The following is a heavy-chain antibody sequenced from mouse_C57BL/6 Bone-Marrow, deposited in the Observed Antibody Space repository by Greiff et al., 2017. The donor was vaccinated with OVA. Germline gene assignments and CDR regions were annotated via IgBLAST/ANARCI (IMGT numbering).Heavy chain of an antibody. Sequence: QVQLQQSGAELVKPGASVKISCKASGYAFSSYWMNWVKQRPGKGLEWIGQIYPGDGDTNYNGKFKGKATLTADKSSSTAYMQLSSLTSEDSAVYFCARSSKGYAMDYWGQGTSVTVSS. J-gene: IGHJ4*01. CDR2: IYPGDGDT. CDR1: GYAFSSYW. D-gene: IGHD2-10*02. CDR3: ARSSKGYAMDY. V-gene: IGHV1-80*01.